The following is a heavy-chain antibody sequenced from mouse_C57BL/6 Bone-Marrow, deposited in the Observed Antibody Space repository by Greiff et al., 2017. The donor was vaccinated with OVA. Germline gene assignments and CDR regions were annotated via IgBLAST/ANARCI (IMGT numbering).Heavy chain of an antibody. CDR3: AELYWFAY. J-gene: IGHJ3*01. Sequence: QVQLQQPGAELVKPGASVKLSCKASGYTFTSYWMQWVKQRPGQGLEWIGEIDPSDSYTNYNQKFKGKAPLTVDTSSSTAYMQLSSLTSEDSAVYYCAELYWFAYWGQGTLVTVSA. CDR1: GYTFTSYW. V-gene: IGHV1-50*01. D-gene: IGHD1-3*01. CDR2: IDPSDSYT.